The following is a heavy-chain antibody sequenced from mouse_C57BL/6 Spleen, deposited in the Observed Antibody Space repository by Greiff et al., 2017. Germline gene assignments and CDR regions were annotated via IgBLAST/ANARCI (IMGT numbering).Heavy chain of an antibody. Sequence: EVKLQESGAELVRPGASVTLSCTASGFNIKDDYMHWVKQRPEQGLEWIGWIDTENGDTEYASKFQGKATITADTSSNTAYLQLSSLTSEDTAVYYCTTYDGDSPFAYWGQGTLVTVSA. CDR1: GFNIKDDY. J-gene: IGHJ3*01. CDR3: TTYDGDSPFAY. D-gene: IGHD2-3*01. CDR2: IDTENGDT. V-gene: IGHV14-4*01.